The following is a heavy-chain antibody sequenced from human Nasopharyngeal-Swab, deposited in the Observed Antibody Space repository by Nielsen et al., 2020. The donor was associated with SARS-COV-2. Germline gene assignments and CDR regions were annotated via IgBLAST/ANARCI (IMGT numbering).Heavy chain of an antibody. CDR1: GFTFSSYW. J-gene: IGHJ4*02. V-gene: IGHV3-7*01. CDR2: IKQDGSEK. CDR3: ARHYDYVWGSYRPFDY. D-gene: IGHD3-16*02. Sequence: GGSLRLSCAASGFTFSSYWMSWDRQAPGKGLEWVANIKQDGSEKYYVDSVKGRFTISRDNAKNSLYLQMNSLRAEDTAVYYCARHYDYVWGSYRPFDYWGQGTLVTVSS.